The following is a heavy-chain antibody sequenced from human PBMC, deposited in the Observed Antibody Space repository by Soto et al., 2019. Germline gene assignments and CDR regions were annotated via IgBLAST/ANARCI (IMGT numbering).Heavy chain of an antibody. CDR2: INHSGST. CDR1: GKSFSGYY. D-gene: IGHD6-13*01. CDR3: ARARILGIAAAGTYYYYRMDV. V-gene: IGHV4-34*01. J-gene: IGHJ6*02. Sequence: PPETLFPTCAVCGKSFSGYYWGWSRQPPGKWLEWIGEINHSGSTNYNPSLKSRVTISVDTSKNQFSLKLSSVTAADTAVYYCARARILGIAAAGTYYYYRMDVWGQGTTVTASS.